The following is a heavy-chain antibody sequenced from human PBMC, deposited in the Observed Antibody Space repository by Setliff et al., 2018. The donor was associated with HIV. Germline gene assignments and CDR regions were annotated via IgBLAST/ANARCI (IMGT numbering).Heavy chain of an antibody. CDR3: ARVPGRNYFDY. J-gene: IGHJ4*02. Sequence: ASVKVSCKASGYNFADYFIYWVRQAPGQGLEWVGWVNPSTGDTLSAQKFQGRVTMTRDTSTRTGYMLLTSLRPDDTAVYYCARVPGRNYFDYWGQGTLVTVSS. V-gene: IGHV1-2*02. CDR1: GYNFADYF. CDR2: VNPSTGDT.